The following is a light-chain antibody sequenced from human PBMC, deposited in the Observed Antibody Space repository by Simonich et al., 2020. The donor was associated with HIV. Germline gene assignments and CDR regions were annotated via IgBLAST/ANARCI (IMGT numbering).Light chain of an antibody. J-gene: IGKJ1*01. CDR1: RSVLYSSSNKKY. CDR2: WAS. Sequence: DIVMTQSPDSLAVSLGERATINCKSSRSVLYSSSNKKYLAWYQQKPGQPPNLLIYWASTRESGVPDRISASGSGTDFTLTISSLQAEDVAVYYCQQYYSSPPTFGQGTKVEIK. CDR3: QQYYSSPPT. V-gene: IGKV4-1*01.